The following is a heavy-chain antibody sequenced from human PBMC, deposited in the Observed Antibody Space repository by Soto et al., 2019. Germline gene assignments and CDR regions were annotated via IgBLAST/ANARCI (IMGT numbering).Heavy chain of an antibody. J-gene: IGHJ4*02. CDR2: IYYSGST. CDR3: ARPPTVMYYYDSSGYLDYFDY. V-gene: IGHV4-39*01. CDR1: GGSISSSSYY. D-gene: IGHD3-22*01. Sequence: PSETLSLTXTVSGGSISSSSYYWGWIRQPPGKGLEWIGSIYYSGSTYYNPSLKSRVTISVDTSKNQFSLKLSSVTAADTAVYYCARPPTVMYYYDSSGYLDYFDYWGQGTLVTVSS.